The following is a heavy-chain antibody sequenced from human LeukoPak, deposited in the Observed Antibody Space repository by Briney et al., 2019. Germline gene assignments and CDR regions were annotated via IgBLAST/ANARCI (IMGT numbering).Heavy chain of an antibody. CDR1: GGSISSYY. V-gene: IGHV4-59*01. CDR2: IYYSGST. J-gene: IGHJ3*02. Sequence: SETLSPTCTVSGGSISSYYWSWIRQPPGKGLEWIGYIYYSGSTNYNPSLKSRVTISVDTSKNQFSLKLSPVTAADTAVYYCARELRYFDWLSTINAFDIWGQGTMVTVSS. CDR3: ARELRYFDWLSTINAFDI. D-gene: IGHD3-9*01.